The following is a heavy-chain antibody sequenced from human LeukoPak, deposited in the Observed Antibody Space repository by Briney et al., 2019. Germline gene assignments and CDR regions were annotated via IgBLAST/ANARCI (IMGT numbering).Heavy chain of an antibody. Sequence: GGSLRLSCAASGFTVCSNYMSWVRQAPGKGLEWVSVIYSGGSTYYADSVKGRFSISRDNAKSSLYLKMSSLRVEDTAVYYCALLALASDFDYWGQGALVTVSS. V-gene: IGHV3-53*01. CDR1: GFTVCSNY. D-gene: IGHD6-19*01. J-gene: IGHJ4*02. CDR2: IYSGGST. CDR3: ALLALASDFDY.